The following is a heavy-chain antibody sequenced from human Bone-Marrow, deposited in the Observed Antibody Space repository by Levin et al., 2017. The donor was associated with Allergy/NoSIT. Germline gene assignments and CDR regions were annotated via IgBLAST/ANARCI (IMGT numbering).Heavy chain of an antibody. Sequence: SQTLSLPCTVSGGSISSYYWSWIRQPPGKGLEWIGYIYYSGSTNYNPSLKSRVTISVDTSKNQFSLKLSSVTAADTAVYYCARENYGDYHFDYWGQGTLVTVSS. CDR2: IYYSGST. CDR1: GGSISSYY. D-gene: IGHD4-17*01. V-gene: IGHV4-59*01. CDR3: ARENYGDYHFDY. J-gene: IGHJ4*02.